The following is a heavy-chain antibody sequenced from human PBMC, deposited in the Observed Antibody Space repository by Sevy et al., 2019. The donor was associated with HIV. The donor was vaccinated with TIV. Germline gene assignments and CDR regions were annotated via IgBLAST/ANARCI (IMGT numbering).Heavy chain of an antibody. J-gene: IGHJ6*02. CDR3: TRRLGGNLRPYYYGMDV. V-gene: IGHV3-73*01. CDR1: EFTFSGSA. Sequence: GGSLRLSCAASEFTFSGSAMHWVRQASGKGLEWVGRIRSKANSYATAYAASVKGRFTISRDDSKNTAYLQMNSLKTEDTAVYYCTRRLGGNLRPYYYGMDVWGQGTTVTVSS. D-gene: IGHD2-15*01. CDR2: IRSKANSYAT.